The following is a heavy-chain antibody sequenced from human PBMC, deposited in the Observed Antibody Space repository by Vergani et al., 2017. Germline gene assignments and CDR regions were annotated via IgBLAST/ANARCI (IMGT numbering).Heavy chain of an antibody. CDR1: GFTFSSYA. D-gene: IGHD3-16*01. V-gene: IGHV3-23*01. CDR3: ARGPTHRTITYYFDY. CDR2: ISGSGGST. Sequence: EVQLLESGGGLVQPGGSLRLSCAASGFTFSSYAMSWVRQAPGKGLEWVSAISGSGGSTYYADSVKGRFTISRDNSKNTLYLQMNSLRAEDTAVYYCARGPTHRTITYYFDYWGQGTLVTVSS. J-gene: IGHJ4*02.